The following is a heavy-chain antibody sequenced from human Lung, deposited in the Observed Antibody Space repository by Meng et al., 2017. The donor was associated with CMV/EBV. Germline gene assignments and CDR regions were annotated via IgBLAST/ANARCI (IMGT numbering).Heavy chain of an antibody. D-gene: IGHD3-16*02. CDR1: GGSISTYY. Sequence: QWQLQESGPGLVKPSETLSLTCAVSGGSISTYYWSWIRQPPGKGLEWIGNNYYSGSTNYNPSLASRVTISVDSSKNQFSLKLSSVTAADTAVYYCARHQNGGTYPLDYWGQGTLVTSPQ. J-gene: IGHJ4*02. V-gene: IGHV4-59*08. CDR2: NYYSGST. CDR3: ARHQNGGTYPLDY.